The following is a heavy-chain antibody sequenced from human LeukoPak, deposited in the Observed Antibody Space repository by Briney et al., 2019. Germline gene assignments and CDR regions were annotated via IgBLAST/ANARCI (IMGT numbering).Heavy chain of an antibody. CDR1: GFTFNNAY. V-gene: IGHV3-15*01. CDR2: IKSKVDGGTT. J-gene: IGHJ4*02. Sequence: PGGSLRLSCAASGFTFNNAYMCWVRQAPVKGLEWVGRIKSKVDGGTTDYGAPVKGRFTISRDDSRNTLYLQMNSLKTEDTAVYYCTTDAGYTSRWYNYWGQGTLVTVSS. D-gene: IGHD6-13*01. CDR3: TTDAGYTSRWYNY.